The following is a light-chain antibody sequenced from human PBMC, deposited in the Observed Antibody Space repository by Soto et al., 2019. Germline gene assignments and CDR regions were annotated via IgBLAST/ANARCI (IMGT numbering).Light chain of an antibody. Sequence: EIVLTQSPDTLSLSPGETATLSCRASQSVSSYLAWYQQKPGQAPRLLIYDASARATGIPARFSGSGSGTDFTLTISSLEPEDFAVYYCQQHNNWPQTFGQGTKVDI. J-gene: IGKJ1*01. CDR3: QQHNNWPQT. V-gene: IGKV3-11*01. CDR1: QSVSSY. CDR2: DAS.